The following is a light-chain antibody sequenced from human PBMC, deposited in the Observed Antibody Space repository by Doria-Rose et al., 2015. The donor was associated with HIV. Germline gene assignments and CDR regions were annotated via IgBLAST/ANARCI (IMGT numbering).Light chain of an antibody. CDR1: QSVSSRY. CDR3: QLYDASPMWT. V-gene: IGKV3-20*01. J-gene: IGKJ1*01. CDR2: AAS. Sequence: RATLSCRASQSVSSRYLAWYQQKPGQAPRLLIYAASSRATGIPDRFSGSGSGTDFTLTISRLEPEDFAVYYCQLYDASPMWTFGQGTKVEIK.